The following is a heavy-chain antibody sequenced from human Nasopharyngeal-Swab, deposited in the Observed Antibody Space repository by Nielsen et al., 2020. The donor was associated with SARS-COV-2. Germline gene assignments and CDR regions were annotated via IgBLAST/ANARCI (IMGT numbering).Heavy chain of an antibody. J-gene: IGHJ4*02. D-gene: IGHD3-3*01. CDR1: GGTFSSYA. Sequence: SVKVSCKASGGTFSSYAISWVRQAPGQGLEWMGGIIPIFGTANYAQKFQGRVTITADESTSTAYMEPSSLRSEDTAVYYCAREDLITIFGVVIPYYFDYWGQGTLVTVSS. V-gene: IGHV1-69*13. CDR3: AREDLITIFGVVIPYYFDY. CDR2: IIPIFGTA.